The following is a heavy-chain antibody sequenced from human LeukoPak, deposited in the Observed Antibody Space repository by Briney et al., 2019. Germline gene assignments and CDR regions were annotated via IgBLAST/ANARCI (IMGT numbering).Heavy chain of an antibody. D-gene: IGHD3-10*01. CDR1: GYTFTSYG. J-gene: IGHJ4*02. CDR2: ISAYNGNT. V-gene: IGHV1-18*01. Sequence: ASVKVSCKASGYTFTSYGISWVRQAPGQGLKWMGWISAYNGNTNYAQKLQGRVTMTTDTSTSTAYMELRSLRSDDTAVYYCARGPSTGYELLWFGELHFDYWGQGTLVTVSS. CDR3: ARGPSTGYELLWFGELHFDY.